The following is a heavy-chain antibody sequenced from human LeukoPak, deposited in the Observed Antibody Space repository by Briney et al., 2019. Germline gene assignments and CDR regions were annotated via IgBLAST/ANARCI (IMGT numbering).Heavy chain of an antibody. CDR3: ARDVNSSGMDV. V-gene: IGHV3-33*08. D-gene: IGHD6-6*01. CDR1: GFTFSGYS. CDR2: IWHDGSNK. Sequence: GGSLRLSCTASGFTFSGYSMNWIRQAPGKGLQWVAIIWHDGSNKYYADSVKGRFTISRDNSKNTLYLQMNSLRAEDTAVYYCARDVNSSGMDVWGQGTTVTVSS. J-gene: IGHJ6*02.